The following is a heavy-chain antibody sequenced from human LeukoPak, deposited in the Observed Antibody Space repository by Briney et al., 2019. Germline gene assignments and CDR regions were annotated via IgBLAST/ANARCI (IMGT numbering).Heavy chain of an antibody. Sequence: PSETLSLTCAVYGGSFSGYYWSWIRQPPGKGLEWIGEINHSGSTNYNPSLKSRVTISVDTSKNQFSLKLSSVTAADTAVYYCARHFQVSPIAVAGTDWFDPWGQGTLVTVSS. CDR2: INHSGST. CDR3: ARHFQVSPIAVAGTDWFDP. D-gene: IGHD6-19*01. V-gene: IGHV4-34*01. CDR1: GGSFSGYY. J-gene: IGHJ5*02.